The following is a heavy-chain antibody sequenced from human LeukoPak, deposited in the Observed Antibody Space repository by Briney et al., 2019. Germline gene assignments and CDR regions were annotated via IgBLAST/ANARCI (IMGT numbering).Heavy chain of an antibody. CDR2: TKPDGSAE. D-gene: IGHD3-16*01. J-gene: IGHJ4*02. CDR1: GFSFRNYW. Sequence: GGSLRLSCAASGFSFRNYWMGWVRQATGKGLEWVANTKPDGSAEYYADSVRGRFTASRDNANNLLYLQMNRLRAEDTAVYYCARDGCLHTNFDYWGQGTLLTVSS. CDR3: ARDGCLHTNFDY. V-gene: IGHV3-7*01.